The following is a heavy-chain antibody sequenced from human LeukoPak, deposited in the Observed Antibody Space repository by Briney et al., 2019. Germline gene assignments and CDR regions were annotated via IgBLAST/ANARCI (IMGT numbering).Heavy chain of an antibody. CDR1: GFAFSNYG. J-gene: IGHJ4*02. Sequence: GGSLRLSCAASGFAFSNYGMHWVRQAPGKGLEWVAVIWFDGSDKYYVDSVKGRFTISRDNSKNTLSLQMNSLRAEDTAVYYCVKSPLNLGYCSGGSCHYFDYWGQGTLVTVSS. D-gene: IGHD2-15*01. CDR2: IWFDGSDK. CDR3: VKSPLNLGYCSGGSCHYFDY. V-gene: IGHV3-33*06.